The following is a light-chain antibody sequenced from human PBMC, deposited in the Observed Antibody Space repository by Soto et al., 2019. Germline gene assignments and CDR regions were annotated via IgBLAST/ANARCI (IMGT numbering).Light chain of an antibody. CDR3: QKYDSAPWT. CDR2: AAS. Sequence: DIQMTQSPSSLSASVRDRVTITCRASQGISNYLAWYQQKPGKVPKLLIYAASTLQSGVPSRFSGSGSGTDFTLTISSLQAEDVETYSCQKYDSAPWTFGQGTKVEIK. J-gene: IGKJ1*01. V-gene: IGKV1-27*01. CDR1: QGISNY.